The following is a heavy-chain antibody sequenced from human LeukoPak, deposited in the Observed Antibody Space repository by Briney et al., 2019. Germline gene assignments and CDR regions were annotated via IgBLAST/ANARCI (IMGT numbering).Heavy chain of an antibody. D-gene: IGHD3-10*01. V-gene: IGHV4-39*01. CDR1: GGSISSSSYY. CDR2: IYYSGST. J-gene: IGHJ4*02. CDR3: ARRGRSWFGEPTPAYYFDY. Sequence: SETLSLTCTVSGGSISSSSYYWGWIRQPPGKGLEWIGSIYYSGSTYYNPSLKSRVTISVDTSKNQFSLKLSSVTAADTAVYYCARRGRSWFGEPTPAYYFDYWGQGTLVTVSS.